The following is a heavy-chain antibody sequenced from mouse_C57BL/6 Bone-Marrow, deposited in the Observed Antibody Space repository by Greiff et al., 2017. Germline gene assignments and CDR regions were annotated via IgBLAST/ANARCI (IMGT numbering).Heavy chain of an antibody. CDR1: GYTFTSYW. Sequence: QVQLQQPGAELVKPGASVKLSCKASGYTFTSYWMQWVKQRPGQGLEWIGEIDPSDSYTNYNQKFKGKATLTVDTSSSTAYMQLSSLTSEDSAVYYCARWYYGSSYDYAMDYWGQGTSVTVSS. V-gene: IGHV1-50*01. D-gene: IGHD1-1*01. J-gene: IGHJ4*01. CDR2: IDPSDSYT. CDR3: ARWYYGSSYDYAMDY.